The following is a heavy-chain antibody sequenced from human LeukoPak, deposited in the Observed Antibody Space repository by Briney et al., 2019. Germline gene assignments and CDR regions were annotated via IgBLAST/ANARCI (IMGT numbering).Heavy chain of an antibody. Sequence: ASVKVSCKASGYTFTGYYMHWVRQAPGQGLEWMGWTNPNSGGTNYAQKFQGRVTMTRDTSISTAYMELSRLRSDDTAVYYCARVRRYCSSTSCYVCWGQGTLVTVSS. D-gene: IGHD2-2*01. J-gene: IGHJ4*02. V-gene: IGHV1-2*02. CDR1: GYTFTGYY. CDR2: TNPNSGGT. CDR3: ARVRRYCSSTSCYVC.